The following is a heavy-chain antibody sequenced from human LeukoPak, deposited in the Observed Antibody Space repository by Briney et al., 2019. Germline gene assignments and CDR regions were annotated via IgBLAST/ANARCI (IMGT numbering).Heavy chain of an antibody. CDR2: ITHSGST. J-gene: IGHJ5*02. D-gene: IGHD3-10*01. V-gene: IGHV4-34*01. CDR1: GGSFSGYY. CDR3: ARGRVPGSGSYYP. Sequence: SETLSLTCAVYGGSFSGYYWSWIRQPPGKGLEWIWEITHSGSTDYSPSLKSRVTISVDTSKNQFSLKLSSVTAADTAVYYCARGRVPGSGSYYPWGQGTLVTVSS.